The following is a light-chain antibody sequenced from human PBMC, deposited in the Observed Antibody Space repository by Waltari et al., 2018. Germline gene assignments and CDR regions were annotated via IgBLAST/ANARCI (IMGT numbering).Light chain of an antibody. Sequence: QLVLTQSPSASASLGASFKLTCTLCSWHSSSAIAWHQQQPEKSPRYLMTVTSDGRHKKGDGCPYRCAGYSSGTERYLPISSLQSEDEADYYCQTWGTGIQVVGGGTKLTVL. CDR2: VTSDGRH. V-gene: IGLV4-69*01. J-gene: IGLJ2*01. CDR1: SWHSSSA. CDR3: QTWGTGIQV.